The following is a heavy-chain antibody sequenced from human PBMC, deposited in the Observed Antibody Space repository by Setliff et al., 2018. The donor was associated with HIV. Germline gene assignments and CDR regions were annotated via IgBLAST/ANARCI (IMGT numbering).Heavy chain of an antibody. D-gene: IGHD3-22*01. CDR2: IYTSGTT. V-gene: IGHV4-61*02. CDR3: ARGTLWSSGYYLYWYLDL. J-gene: IGHJ2*01. CDR1: GDSINSDNYY. Sequence: PSETLSLTCTVSGDSINSDNYYWSWIRQPAGKGLEWIGRIYTSGTTNYNPSLKTRVTFSVDSSKNQFSLRLSSVTAADPAVYYCARGTLWSSGYYLYWYLDLWGRGTLVTVSS.